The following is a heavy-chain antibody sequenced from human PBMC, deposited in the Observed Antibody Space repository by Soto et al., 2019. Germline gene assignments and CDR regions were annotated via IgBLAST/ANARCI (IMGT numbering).Heavy chain of an antibody. Sequence: ASVKVSCKASGYTFTSYGISWVRQAPGQGLEWMGWISAYNGNTNYAQKLQGRVTMTTDTSTSTAYMELRSLRSDDTAVYYCARDGAYIAAAGTIDYWGQGTLVTAPQ. D-gene: IGHD6-13*01. CDR1: GYTFTSYG. J-gene: IGHJ4*02. V-gene: IGHV1-18*01. CDR2: ISAYNGNT. CDR3: ARDGAYIAAAGTIDY.